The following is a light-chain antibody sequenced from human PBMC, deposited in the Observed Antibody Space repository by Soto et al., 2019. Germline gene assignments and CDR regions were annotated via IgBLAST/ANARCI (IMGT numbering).Light chain of an antibody. CDR3: QQYRSLIT. CDR1: QSVSSSY. Sequence: IVLTQSPATLPLSPGERATLSCVASQSVSSSYLAWYQLKPGLAPRLLIYDASSRATGIPDRFSGSGSGTDFTLTINRLEPEDSAVYYCQQYRSLITFGQGTRLEIK. V-gene: IGKV3D-20*01. CDR2: DAS. J-gene: IGKJ5*01.